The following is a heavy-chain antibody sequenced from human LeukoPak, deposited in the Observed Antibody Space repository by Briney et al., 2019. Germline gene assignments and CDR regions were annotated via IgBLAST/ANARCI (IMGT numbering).Heavy chain of an antibody. D-gene: IGHD2-15*01. CDR1: GGTFNSYA. CDR3: ARGRQYCSGGSCYFDY. J-gene: IGHJ4*02. V-gene: IGHV1-69*05. Sequence: ASVKVSCKASGGTFNSYAISWVRQAPGQGLEWVGRIIPIFGTPNYAQKFQGRVTITTDESTSTAYMDLSSLRSEDTAVYYCARGRQYCSGGSCYFDYWGQGTLVTVSS. CDR2: IIPIFGTP.